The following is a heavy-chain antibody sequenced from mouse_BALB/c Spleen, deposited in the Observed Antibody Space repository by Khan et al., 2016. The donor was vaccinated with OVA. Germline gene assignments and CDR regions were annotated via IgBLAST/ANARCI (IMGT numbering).Heavy chain of an antibody. CDR1: AYTFTSYT. CDR3: ARDRAYSRNGGWFAY. J-gene: IGHJ3*01. V-gene: IGHV1-4*01. D-gene: IGHD3-1*01. CDR2: INPSNDYT. Sequence: VQLKQSGAELARPGASVKMSCKASAYTFTSYTIHWIKQRPGQGLEWIGYINPSNDYTNYNQKFKAKATLTADKSSTTAYMQLSSLTSEDSAVDYCARDRAYSRNGGWFAYWSHGILVTVSA.